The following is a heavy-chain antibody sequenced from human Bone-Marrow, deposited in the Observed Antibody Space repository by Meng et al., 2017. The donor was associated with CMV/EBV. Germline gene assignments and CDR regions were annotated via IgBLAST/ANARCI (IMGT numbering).Heavy chain of an antibody. CDR3: ARDTTELWFGEFSY. CDR1: GFTFSSYI. CDR2: ISSDGGKT. Sequence: GGSLRLSCAASGFTFSSYIVHWVRQAPGKGLEWVAVISSDGGKTHYADSVKGRFTISRDNSKNTLYLQMNSLRTEDTAVFYCARDTTELWFGEFSYWGQGTLVAVSS. V-gene: IGHV3-30-3*01. D-gene: IGHD3-10*01. J-gene: IGHJ4*02.